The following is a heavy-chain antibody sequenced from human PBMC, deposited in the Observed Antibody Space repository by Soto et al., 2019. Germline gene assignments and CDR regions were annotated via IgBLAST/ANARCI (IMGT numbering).Heavy chain of an antibody. D-gene: IGHD5-18*01. J-gene: IGHJ6*03. Sequence: EVQLVESGGSLVQPGRSLRLSCAASGFTFDDYTIHWVRQAPGKGLEWVSGISGNSAKIGYADSVKGRFTISRDNAKNSVYLQMNSLRPEDTALYYCAKEKWILLWSLGPMDVWGTGTTVTVSS. CDR1: GFTFDDYT. CDR2: ISGNSAKI. V-gene: IGHV3-9*01. CDR3: AKEKWILLWSLGPMDV.